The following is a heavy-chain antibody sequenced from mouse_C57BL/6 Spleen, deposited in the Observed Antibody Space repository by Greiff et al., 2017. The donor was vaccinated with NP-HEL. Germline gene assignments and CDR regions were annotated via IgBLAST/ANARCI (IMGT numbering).Heavy chain of an antibody. CDR3: AHLLLPYYAMDY. CDR2: INPYNGDT. J-gene: IGHJ4*01. Sequence: VQLQQSGPELVKPGDSVKISCKASGYSFTGYFMNWVMQSHGKSLEWIGRINPYNGDTFYNQKFKGKATLTVDKSSSTAHMELRSLTSEDSAVYYCAHLLLPYYAMDYWGQGTSVTVSS. CDR1: GYSFTGYF. V-gene: IGHV1-20*01. D-gene: IGHD1-1*01.